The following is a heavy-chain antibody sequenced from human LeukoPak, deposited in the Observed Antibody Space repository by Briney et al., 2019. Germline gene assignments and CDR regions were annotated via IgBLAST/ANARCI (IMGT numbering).Heavy chain of an antibody. CDR3: ARTFNYYDSSDLSDY. J-gene: IGHJ4*02. D-gene: IGHD3-22*01. CDR1: GGTFSSYA. Sequence: ASVKVSRKASGGTFSSYAISWVRQAPGQGLEWMGRIIPIFGTANYAQKFQGRVTITTDESTSTAYMELSSLRSEDTAVYYCARTFNYYDSSDLSDYWGQGTLVTVSS. V-gene: IGHV1-69*05. CDR2: IIPIFGTA.